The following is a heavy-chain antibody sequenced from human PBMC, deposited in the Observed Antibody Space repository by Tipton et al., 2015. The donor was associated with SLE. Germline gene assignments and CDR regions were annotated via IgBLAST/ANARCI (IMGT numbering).Heavy chain of an antibody. D-gene: IGHD2-15*01. V-gene: IGHV4-59*11. CDR1: GGSISSHY. J-gene: IGHJ4*02. Sequence: TLSLTCTVSGGSISSHYWSWIRQAPGKGLEWIGYISNSETTNYNPFLKSRVTISVDTSKNQFSLKLRSVTAADTAVYYCAGAWQGYCSGGTCYVLDYWGQGTLVTVSS. CDR2: ISNSETT. CDR3: AGAWQGYCSGGTCYVLDY.